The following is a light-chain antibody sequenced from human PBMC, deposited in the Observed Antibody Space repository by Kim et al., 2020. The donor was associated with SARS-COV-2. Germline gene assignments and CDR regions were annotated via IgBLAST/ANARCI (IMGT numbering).Light chain of an antibody. CDR3: QQYNNWPPLT. CDR2: GAS. V-gene: IGKV3-15*01. CDR1: QSVGRN. Sequence: SPVESAPLSCRASQSVGRNLAWYQQKPGQAPRRVIYGASTRATGVPARFSGSGYGTEFTLTISSLQSEDFAVYYCQQYNNWPPLTFGPGTRVDIK. J-gene: IGKJ3*01.